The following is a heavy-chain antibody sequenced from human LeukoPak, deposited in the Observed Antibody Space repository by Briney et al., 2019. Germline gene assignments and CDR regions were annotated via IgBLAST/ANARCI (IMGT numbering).Heavy chain of an antibody. J-gene: IGHJ4*02. CDR2: IVPISGTT. CDR1: VGSFTTYI. Sequence: GASVKVSCKASVGSFTTYIITWVRQAPGQGLEWMGGIVPISGTTQYAQNFQGRVTITTDESASTAYMELNSLRPEDTAVYYCARELGSTGSSVYWGQGTLVTVSS. V-gene: IGHV1-69*05. D-gene: IGHD1-1*01. CDR3: ARELGSTGSSVY.